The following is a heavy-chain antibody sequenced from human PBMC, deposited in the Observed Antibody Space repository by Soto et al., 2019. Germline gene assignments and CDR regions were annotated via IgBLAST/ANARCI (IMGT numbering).Heavy chain of an antibody. D-gene: IGHD3-3*01. J-gene: IGHJ5*02. Sequence: GGSLRLSCAASGFTFSSYAMSWVRQAPGKGLEWVSAISGSGGSTYYADSVKGRFTISRDNSKNTLYLQMNSLRAEDTAVYYCAKGYDFWSGYSDNWFDPWGQGTLVTVSS. CDR1: GFTFSSYA. CDR3: AKGYDFWSGYSDNWFDP. V-gene: IGHV3-23*01. CDR2: ISGSGGST.